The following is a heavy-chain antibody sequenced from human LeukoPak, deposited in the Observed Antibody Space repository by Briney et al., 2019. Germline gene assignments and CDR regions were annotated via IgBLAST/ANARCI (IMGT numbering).Heavy chain of an antibody. V-gene: IGHV3-33*01. CDR2: IWKDGRSK. CDR3: ARDSDIAVALDY. CDR1: GFTFSSYG. D-gene: IGHD6-19*01. J-gene: IGHJ4*02. Sequence: GRSLRLSCAASGFTFSSYGMDWVRQAPGKGLEWVAVIWKDGRSKYYADSVKGRFTISRDNSKNTLYLQMNSLRAEDTAVYYCARDSDIAVALDYWGQGTLVTVSS.